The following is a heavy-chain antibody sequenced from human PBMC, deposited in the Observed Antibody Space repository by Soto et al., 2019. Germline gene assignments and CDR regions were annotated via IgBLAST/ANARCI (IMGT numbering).Heavy chain of an antibody. CDR1: GGIFSTFA. CDR3: ANAVRVRGFEY. V-gene: IGHV1-69*01. J-gene: IGHJ4*02. D-gene: IGHD2-2*01. CDR2: VLPIFNTK. Sequence: QVNLVQSGAEVREPGSSVKVSCKASGGIFSTFAISWVRQAPGQGLEWMGGVLPIFNTKAYAHKFQGRVTITTDDSTSTAYMELSSLTSDDTAIYYCANAVRVRGFEYWGQGTLVTVSS.